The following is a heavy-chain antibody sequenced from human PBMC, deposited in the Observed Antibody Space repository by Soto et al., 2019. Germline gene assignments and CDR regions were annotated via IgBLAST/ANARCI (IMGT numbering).Heavy chain of an antibody. D-gene: IGHD3-22*01. CDR2: ISGSGGST. V-gene: IGHV3-23*01. CDR3: AKGHTMIVVASTNTTYYYYYGMDV. J-gene: IGHJ6*02. CDR1: GFTFSSYA. Sequence: PGGSLRLSCAASGFTFSSYAMSWVRQAPGKGLEWVSAISGSGGSTYYADSVKGRFTISRDNSKNTLYLQMNSLRAEDTAVYYCAKGHTMIVVASTNTTYYYYYGMDVWGQGTTVTVSS.